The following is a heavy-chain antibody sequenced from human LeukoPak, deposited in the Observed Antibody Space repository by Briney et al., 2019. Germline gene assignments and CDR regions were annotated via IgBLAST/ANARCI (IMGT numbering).Heavy chain of an antibody. CDR3: ARTTVTMWDYYYYGMDV. D-gene: IGHD4-11*01. V-gene: IGHV4-59*08. CDR2: IYYSGST. CDR1: GGSISSYY. J-gene: IGHJ6*02. Sequence: SETLSLTCTVSGGSISSYYWSWLRQPPGKGLEWIGYIYYSGSTNYNPSLKSRVTISVDTSKNQFSLKLSSVTAADTAVYYCARTTVTMWDYYYYGMDVWGQGTTVTVSS.